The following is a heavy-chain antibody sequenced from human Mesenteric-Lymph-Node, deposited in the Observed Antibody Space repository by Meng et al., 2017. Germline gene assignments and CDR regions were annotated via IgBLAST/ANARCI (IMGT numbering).Heavy chain of an antibody. Sequence: QGQARTGGGWLLNPSETLSPTCAVYGGSFSGYYWSWIRHPPGKGLEWIGEINHSGSTNYNPSLKSRVTISVDTSKTQFSLKLSSVTAADTAVYYCARGRGYGDYGSLYWGQGTLVTSPQ. D-gene: IGHD4-17*01. J-gene: IGHJ4*02. CDR1: GGSFSGYY. CDR3: ARGRGYGDYGSLY. V-gene: IGHV4-34*01. CDR2: INHSGST.